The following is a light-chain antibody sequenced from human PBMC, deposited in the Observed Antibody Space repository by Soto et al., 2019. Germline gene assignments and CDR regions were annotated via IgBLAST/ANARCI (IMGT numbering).Light chain of an antibody. Sequence: QPASVSGSPGQSITISCTGTSSDIGADDFVSWYQHHPDNTPKLIIFEVTYRPSGISHRFSASKSGNTASLTISGLEPEDEAIYYCSSYRRTTFPHVVFGGGTKLTVL. CDR3: SSYRRTTFPHVV. J-gene: IGLJ2*01. CDR2: EVT. V-gene: IGLV2-14*01. CDR1: SSDIGADDF.